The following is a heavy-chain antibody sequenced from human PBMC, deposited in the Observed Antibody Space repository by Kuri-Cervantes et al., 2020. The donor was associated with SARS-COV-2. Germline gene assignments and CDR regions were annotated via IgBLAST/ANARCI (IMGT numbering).Heavy chain of an antibody. V-gene: IGHV3-11*01. Sequence: LSLTCAASGFTFSDYYMTWIRQAPGKGLEWVSYISSSGSTIYYADSVKGRFTISRDNSKNTLYLQMNSLRAEDTAVYYCAKDHLTIFGVVIIGPHDYWGQGTLVTVSS. CDR2: ISSSGSTI. J-gene: IGHJ4*02. CDR1: GFTFSDYY. D-gene: IGHD3-3*01. CDR3: AKDHLTIFGVVIIGPHDY.